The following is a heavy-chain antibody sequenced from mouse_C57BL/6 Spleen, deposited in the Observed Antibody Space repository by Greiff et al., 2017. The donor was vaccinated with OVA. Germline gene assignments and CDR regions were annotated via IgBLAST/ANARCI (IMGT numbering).Heavy chain of an antibody. J-gene: IGHJ3*01. CDR3: ARQAPVAY. CDR1: GFTFSDYY. Sequence: EVQLVESGGGLVKPGGSLKLSCAASGFTFSDYYMYWVRQTPEKRLEWVAYISNGGGSTYYPDTVKGRFTISRDNAKNTLYLQMSRLKSEDTAMYYCARQAPVAYWGQGTLVTVSA. V-gene: IGHV5-12*01. CDR2: ISNGGGST.